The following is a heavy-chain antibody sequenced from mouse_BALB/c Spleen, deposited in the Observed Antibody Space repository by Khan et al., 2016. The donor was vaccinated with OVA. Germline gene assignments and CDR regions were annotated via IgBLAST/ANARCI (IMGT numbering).Heavy chain of an antibody. Sequence: QVQLQQSGPGLVAPSQSLSITCTISGFSLTNYGIHWVRQPPGKGLEWLVVIWSDRSTTYNSALKSRLSISKDNSKSQVFLKMNSLQTDDTAMYYCARQPYYHYYVMDYWGQGTSVTVSS. CDR3: ARQPYYHYYVMDY. CDR1: GFSLTNYG. CDR2: IWSDRST. V-gene: IGHV2-6-1*01. D-gene: IGHD2-10*01. J-gene: IGHJ4*01.